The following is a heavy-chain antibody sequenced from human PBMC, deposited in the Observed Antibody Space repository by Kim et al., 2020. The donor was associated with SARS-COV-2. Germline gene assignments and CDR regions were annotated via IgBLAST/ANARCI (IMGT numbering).Heavy chain of an antibody. V-gene: IGHV1-2*06. D-gene: IGHD3-10*01. J-gene: IGHJ4*02. Sequence: ASVKVSCKASGYTFTGYYMHWVRQAPGQGLEWMGRINPNSGGTNYAQKFQGRVTMTRDTSISTAYMELSRLRSDDTAVYYCARGQGNYYGSGDDYWGQGTLVTVSS. CDR3: ARGQGNYYGSGDDY. CDR2: INPNSGGT. CDR1: GYTFTGYY.